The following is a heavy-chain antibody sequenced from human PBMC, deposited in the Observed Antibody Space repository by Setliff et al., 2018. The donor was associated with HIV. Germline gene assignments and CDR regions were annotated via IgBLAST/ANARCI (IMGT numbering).Heavy chain of an antibody. V-gene: IGHV3-48*01. J-gene: IGHJ2*01. CDR1: GFDFASFL. CDR2: ISSSSSTI. D-gene: IGHD3-10*02. Sequence: GGSLRLSCVVSGFDFASFLIHWVRQAPGEGLEWVSYISSSSSTIYYADSVKGRFTISRDNSKNTLYLQMNSLRAEDTAVYYCARDRFPQSNIFGAWYFDLWGRGTLVTVSS. CDR3: ARDRFPQSNIFGAWYFDL.